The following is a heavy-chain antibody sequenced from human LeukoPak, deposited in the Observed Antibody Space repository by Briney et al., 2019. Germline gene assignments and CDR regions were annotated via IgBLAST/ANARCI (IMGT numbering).Heavy chain of an antibody. D-gene: IGHD6-13*01. CDR3: AKDRGYSSSWSCFDY. CDR2: ISGSGGST. CDR1: GFTFSSYA. V-gene: IGHV3-23*01. J-gene: IGHJ4*02. Sequence: PGGSLRLSCAASGFTFSSYAMSWVRQAPGKGLEWVSAISGSGGSTYYADSVKGRFTISRDNSKNTLYLQMNSLRAEDTAVYYCAKDRGYSSSWSCFDYWGQGTLVTVPS.